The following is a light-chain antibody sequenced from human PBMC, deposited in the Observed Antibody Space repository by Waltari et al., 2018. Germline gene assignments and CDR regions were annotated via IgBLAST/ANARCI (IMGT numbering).Light chain of an antibody. CDR1: QSLLYGNGYNY. J-gene: IGKJ4*01. Sequence: EIVMTQSPLSLSVTPAEPASISCRSSQSLLYGNGYNYLDWYLQKPGQSPQLLIYLGSNRASGVPDRFSGSGSGTDFTLKISRVEAEDVGIYYCMQAVQTPLTFGGGTKVEIK. CDR2: LGS. CDR3: MQAVQTPLT. V-gene: IGKV2-28*01.